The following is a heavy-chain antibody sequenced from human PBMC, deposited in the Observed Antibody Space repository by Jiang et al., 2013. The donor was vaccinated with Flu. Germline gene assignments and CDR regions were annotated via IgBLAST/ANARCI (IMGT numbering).Heavy chain of an antibody. CDR3: VRDGDNYDFDH. V-gene: IGHV3-74*01. D-gene: IGHD2-21*02. J-gene: IGHJ4*02. Sequence: GGLVQPGGSLRLSCAASGFTFSSYYIHWVRQAPGKGLVWVSRINGDGSGTNYADSVKGRFTISRDNAKNTLYLQMNSLRAGDTAVYYCVRDGDNYDFDHWGQGTLVTVSS. CDR1: GFTFSSYY. CDR2: INGDGSGT.